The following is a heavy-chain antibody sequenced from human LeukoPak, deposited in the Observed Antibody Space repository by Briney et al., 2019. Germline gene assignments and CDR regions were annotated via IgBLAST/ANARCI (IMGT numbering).Heavy chain of an antibody. D-gene: IGHD3-3*01. V-gene: IGHV1-18*01. CDR2: ISGYSDYT. CDR3: ATGIDFGVVIGAFDI. CDR1: GYTFTSYG. J-gene: IGHJ3*02. Sequence: ASVKVSCKASGYTFTSYGITWVRQAPGQGLEWMGWISGYSDYTKYAQKFQGRVTMTEDTSTDTAYMELSSLRSEDTAVYYCATGIDFGVVIGAFDIWGQGTMVTVSS.